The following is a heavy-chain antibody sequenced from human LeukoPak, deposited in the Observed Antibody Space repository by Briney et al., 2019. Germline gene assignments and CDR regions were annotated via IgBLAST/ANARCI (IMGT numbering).Heavy chain of an antibody. CDR1: GGSISSGGYY. V-gene: IGHV4-39*01. CDR3: ANSGNYGANSGYFDY. CDR2: IYYSGST. Sequence: SETLSLTCTVSGGSISSGGYYWSWIRQHPGKGLEWIGYIYYSGSTYYNPSLKSRVTISVDTSKNQFSLKLSSVTAADTAVYYCANSGNYGANSGYFDYWGQGTLVTVSS. J-gene: IGHJ4*02. D-gene: IGHD4-23*01.